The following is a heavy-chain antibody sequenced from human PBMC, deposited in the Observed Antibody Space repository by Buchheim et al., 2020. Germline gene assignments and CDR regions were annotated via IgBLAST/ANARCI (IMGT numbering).Heavy chain of an antibody. CDR2: IYHSGST. J-gene: IGHJ6*02. CDR1: GGSISSNYW. CDR3: ARIPYYYYYGLDV. D-gene: IGHD2-21*01. Sequence: QVQLQESGPGLVKPSGTLSLTCDVSGGSISSNYWWSWVRQPPGMGLEWIGEIYHSGSTNYHPSLKSRVTLSVDKSKNQFSLKLTSVTAADTAVYYCARIPYYYYYGLDVWGQGTT. V-gene: IGHV4-4*02.